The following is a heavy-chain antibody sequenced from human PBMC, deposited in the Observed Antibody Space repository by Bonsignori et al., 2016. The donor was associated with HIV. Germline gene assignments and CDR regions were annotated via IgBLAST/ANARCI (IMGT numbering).Heavy chain of an antibody. CDR3: ARGFITMIVVVYDDAFDI. CDR1: GGSISSSSYY. CDR2: FYYSGST. Sequence: SETLSLTCTVSGGSISSSSYYWGWIRQPPGKGLEWLGSFYYSGSTYYNPSLKSRVTISVDTSKNQFSLKLSSVTAADTAVYYCARGFITMIVVVYDDAFDIWGQGTMVTVSS. J-gene: IGHJ3*02. V-gene: IGHV4-39*07. D-gene: IGHD3-22*01.